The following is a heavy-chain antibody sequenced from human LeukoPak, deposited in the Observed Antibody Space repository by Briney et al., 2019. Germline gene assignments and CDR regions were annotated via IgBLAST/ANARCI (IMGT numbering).Heavy chain of an antibody. Sequence: PGGSLRLCRAASGFTLSTYGMHWVRQAPGKGLEWVAMISYDGTNYRYTDSVKGRFTISRDNSKNTLYLQMNSLRPEDTAVYYCARDFGGNHWYNWFDPWGQGTLVTVSS. CDR2: ISYDGTNY. CDR1: GFTLSTYG. V-gene: IGHV3-30*03. D-gene: IGHD2-8*02. CDR3: ARDFGGNHWYNWFDP. J-gene: IGHJ5*02.